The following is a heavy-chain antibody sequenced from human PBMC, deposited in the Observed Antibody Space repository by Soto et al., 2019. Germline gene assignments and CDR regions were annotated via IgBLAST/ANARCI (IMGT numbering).Heavy chain of an antibody. CDR2: IYHSGST. J-gene: IGHJ6*02. D-gene: IGHD4-17*01. CDR3: ARAHYGDYGYGMDV. V-gene: IGHV4-30-2*01. Sequence: QLKLQESGSGLVKPSQTLSLTCAVSGGSISSGGYSWSWIRQPPGKGLEWIGYIYHSGSTYYNPSLNSRFTISVDRSKSHFSLKLSSVTAADTAVYYCARAHYGDYGYGMDVWGQGTTVTVSS. CDR1: GGSISSGGYS.